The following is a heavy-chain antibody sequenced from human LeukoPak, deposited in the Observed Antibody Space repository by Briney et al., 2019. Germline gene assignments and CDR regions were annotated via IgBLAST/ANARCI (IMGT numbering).Heavy chain of an antibody. D-gene: IGHD2-2*01. CDR3: AREQLLGYCSSTSCYRPYYFDY. CDR2: IKQDGSEK. J-gene: IGHJ4*02. CDR1: GFTFSSYW. Sequence: GGSLRLSCAASGFTFSSYWMSWVRQAPGKGLEWVANIKQDGSEKYYVDSVKGRFTISRDNAKNSLYLQMNSLRAEDTAVYYCAREQLLGYCSSTSCYRPYYFDYWGQGTLVTVSS. V-gene: IGHV3-7*01.